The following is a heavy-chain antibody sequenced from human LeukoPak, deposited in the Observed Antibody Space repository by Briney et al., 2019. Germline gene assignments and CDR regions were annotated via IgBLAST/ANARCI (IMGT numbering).Heavy chain of an antibody. CDR2: INAGNGNT. J-gene: IGHJ4*02. D-gene: IGHD6-13*01. CDR1: GYTFTSFD. Sequence: ASVKVSCKASGYTFTSFDINWVRQAPGQRPEWMGWINAGNGNTKYSQKFQGRLTITRDTSASTAYMELSSLTSEDTAVYYCARGPRAAADDYWGQGTLVTVSS. CDR3: ARGPRAAADDY. V-gene: IGHV1-3*01.